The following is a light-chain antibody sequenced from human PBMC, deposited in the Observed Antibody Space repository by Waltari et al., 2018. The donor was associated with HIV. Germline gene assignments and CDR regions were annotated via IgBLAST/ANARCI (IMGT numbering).Light chain of an antibody. CDR1: ALPKQY. V-gene: IGLV3-25*03. J-gene: IGLJ2*01. CDR2: KDR. CDR3: QSADSSGTYVV. Sequence: SYELTQPPSVSVSPGQTARITCSGDALPKQYAYWYQQKPGQAPVLVIYKDRERPSGIPGRFSGSSSGTTVTLTISGVQAEDEAYYYCQSADSSGTYVVFGGGTKLTVL.